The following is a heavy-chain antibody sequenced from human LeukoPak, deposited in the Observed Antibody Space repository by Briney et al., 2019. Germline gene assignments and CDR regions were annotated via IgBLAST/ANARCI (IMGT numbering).Heavy chain of an antibody. CDR1: GFTFSSYG. Sequence: PGGSLRLSCAASGFTFSSYGMHWVRQAPGKGLEWVSSISSSSSYIYYADSVKGRFTISRDNAKNSLYLQMNSLRAEDTAVYYCARMMIYEPNEYGDYEGNAFDIWGQGTMVTVSS. D-gene: IGHD4-17*01. J-gene: IGHJ3*02. CDR3: ARMMIYEPNEYGDYEGNAFDI. CDR2: ISSSSSYI. V-gene: IGHV3-21*01.